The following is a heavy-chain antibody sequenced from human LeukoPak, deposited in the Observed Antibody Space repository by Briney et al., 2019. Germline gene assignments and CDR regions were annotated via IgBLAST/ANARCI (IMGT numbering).Heavy chain of an antibody. Sequence: VALVKVSCKASGYTFTSYAMHWVRQAPGQRLEWMGWINAGNGNTKYSQKFQGRVTITRDTSTSTVYMELSSLRSEDTAVYYCARDYVDDIPMIKDYWGQGTLVTVSS. J-gene: IGHJ4*02. D-gene: IGHD2-8*01. V-gene: IGHV1-3*01. CDR1: GYTFTSYA. CDR3: ARDYVDDIPMIKDY. CDR2: INAGNGNT.